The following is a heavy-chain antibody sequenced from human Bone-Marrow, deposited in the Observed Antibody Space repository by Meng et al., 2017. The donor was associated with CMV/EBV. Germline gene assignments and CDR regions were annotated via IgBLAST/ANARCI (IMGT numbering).Heavy chain of an antibody. CDR3: ARPYTIFGVVIPGVLDY. CDR2: ISAYNGNT. Sequence: ASVKVSCKASGYNFPSYGITWMRQAPGQGLEWMASISAYNGNTNYAQKVQGRVTVTTDTSTSTAYMELRSLRSDDTAVYYCARPYTIFGVVIPGVLDYWGRGTLVTVSS. J-gene: IGHJ4*02. V-gene: IGHV1-18*01. CDR1: GYNFPSYG. D-gene: IGHD3-3*01.